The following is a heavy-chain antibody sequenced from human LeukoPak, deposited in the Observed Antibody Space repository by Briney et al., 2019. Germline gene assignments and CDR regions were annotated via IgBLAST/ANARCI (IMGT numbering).Heavy chain of an antibody. CDR2: IWYDGSNK. Sequence: PGRSLRLSCAASGFTFSSYGMHWVRQAPGKGLEWVAVIWYDGSNKYYADSVKGRFTISRDNSKNTLFLQVSSLRPEDTAVYYCVNLGQWLVPDYYYGVDVWGQGTPVTVSS. V-gene: IGHV3-33*06. D-gene: IGHD6-19*01. CDR1: GFTFSSYG. CDR3: VNLGQWLVPDYYYGVDV. J-gene: IGHJ6*02.